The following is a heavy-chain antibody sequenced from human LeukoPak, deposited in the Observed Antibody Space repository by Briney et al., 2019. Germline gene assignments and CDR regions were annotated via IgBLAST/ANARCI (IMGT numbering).Heavy chain of an antibody. D-gene: IGHD3-10*01. CDR3: ASSLWFGGGYYYYGMDV. J-gene: IGHJ6*02. CDR1: VFTFSDCA. Sequence: TGGSLRLSCAASVFTFSDCAMSWVREAPGKGLEWVSVIYSGDNTYYVDSVKGRFTISRDNSKNTLYLQMNSLRAEDTAVDYCASSLWFGGGYYYYGMDVWGQGTTVTVCS. CDR2: IYSGDNT. V-gene: IGHV3-53*01.